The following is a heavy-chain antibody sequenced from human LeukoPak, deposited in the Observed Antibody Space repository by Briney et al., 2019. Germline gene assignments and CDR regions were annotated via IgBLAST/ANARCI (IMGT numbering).Heavy chain of an antibody. CDR2: INPNSGGT. V-gene: IGHV1-2*02. J-gene: IGHJ4*02. CDR3: ARGDYGGNSEFDY. CDR1: GYTFTGYY. Sequence: ASVKVSCKASGYTFTGYYMHWVRQAPGQGLEWMGWINPNSGGTNYAQKFQGRVTMTRDTSISTACMELSRLRSDDTAVYYCARGDYGGNSEFDYWGQGTLVTVSS. D-gene: IGHD4-23*01.